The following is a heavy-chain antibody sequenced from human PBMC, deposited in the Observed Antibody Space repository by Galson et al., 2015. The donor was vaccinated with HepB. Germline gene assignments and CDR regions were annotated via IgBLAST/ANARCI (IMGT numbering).Heavy chain of an antibody. Sequence: QSGAEVKKPGESLKISCKASGYSFSNFWIGWVRQTPGKGLEWMGVTFGGYSDSRYSPSFQGQVTISADKSTSTAYLQWSSLKASDTALYYCARLREGIVGTTVGYFDYWGQGSLVTVSS. J-gene: IGHJ4*02. V-gene: IGHV5-51*03. D-gene: IGHD1-26*01. CDR3: ARLREGIVGTTVGYFDY. CDR1: GYSFSNFW. CDR2: TFGGYSDS.